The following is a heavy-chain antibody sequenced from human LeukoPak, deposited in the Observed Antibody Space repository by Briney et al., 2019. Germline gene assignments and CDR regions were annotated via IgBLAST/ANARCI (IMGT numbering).Heavy chain of an antibody. CDR3: ASHSITSAGINWFDP. D-gene: IGHD6-13*01. CDR2: IYYGGTT. Sequence: SETLSLTCTVSGGSISSTSYYWGWIRQPPGKGLEWIGSIYYGGTTYYSPSLKSRVTISIDTSKKQFSLKLSSVTAADTAVYYCASHSITSAGINWFDPWGRGTLVTVSS. J-gene: IGHJ5*02. V-gene: IGHV4-39*07. CDR1: GGSISSTSYY.